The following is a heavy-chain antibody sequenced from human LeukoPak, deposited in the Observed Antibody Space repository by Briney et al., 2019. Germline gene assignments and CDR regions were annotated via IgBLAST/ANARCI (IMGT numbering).Heavy chain of an antibody. V-gene: IGHV3-30*03. J-gene: IGHJ4*01. Sequence: YDGSKKYYADSVKGRFTISRDNPKNTLYLQMNTLRPDDTAVHYCTRAKRGPFDYWGQGTLVTVSS. CDR2: YDGSKK. CDR3: TRAKRGPFDY.